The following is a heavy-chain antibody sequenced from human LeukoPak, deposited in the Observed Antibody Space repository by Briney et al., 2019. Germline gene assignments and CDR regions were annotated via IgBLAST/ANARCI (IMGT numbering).Heavy chain of an antibody. CDR3: AREYYGSGD. CDR2: IKANDGAT. Sequence: GASVKVSCKASGYTFTAYPIHWVRQAPGEGLEWMGWIKANDGATNYAQRFQGRVTMTRDTSINTAYMELSSLTSDDTAVYYCAREYYGSGDWGQGTLVTVSS. V-gene: IGHV1-2*02. CDR1: GYTFTAYP. D-gene: IGHD3-10*01. J-gene: IGHJ4*02.